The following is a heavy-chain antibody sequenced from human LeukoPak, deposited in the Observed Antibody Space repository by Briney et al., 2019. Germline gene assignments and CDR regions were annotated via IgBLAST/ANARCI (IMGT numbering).Heavy chain of an antibody. V-gene: IGHV5-51*01. Sequence: GESLKISCKGSGYSFTNYWIAWVRQMPGKGLEWMGIIYPGDSHTRYSPSFQGQVTISADKSISTAYLQWSSLKASDTAMFYCATIEYYYDSSGYYVPRYFDYWGQGTLVTVSS. CDR2: IYPGDSHT. CDR3: ATIEYYYDSSGYYVPRYFDY. J-gene: IGHJ4*02. CDR1: GYSFTNYW. D-gene: IGHD3-22*01.